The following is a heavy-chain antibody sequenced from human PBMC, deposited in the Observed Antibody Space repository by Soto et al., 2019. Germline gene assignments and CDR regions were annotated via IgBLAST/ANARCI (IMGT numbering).Heavy chain of an antibody. J-gene: IGHJ4*02. V-gene: IGHV3-21*06. CDR3: ARESEDLTSNFDY. Sequence: LRLSCAASGFTFTRYSMNWVRQAPGKGLEWVSSISSTTNYIYYGDSMKGRFTISRDNGKNSLYLEIHSLRAEDTAVYYCARESEDLTSNFDYWGQGTLVTVSS. CDR2: ISSTTNYI. CDR1: GFTFTRYS.